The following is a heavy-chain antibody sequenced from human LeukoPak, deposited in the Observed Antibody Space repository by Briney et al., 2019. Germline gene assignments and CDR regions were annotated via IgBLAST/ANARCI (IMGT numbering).Heavy chain of an antibody. CDR2: IYSGGTT. Sequence: AGGSLRLSCAASGFTFSSYGMSWVRQAPGKGLEWVSLIYSGGTTYYADSVKGRFTISRDNSKNTLYLQMNSLRAEDTAVYYCARRAGGYSHPYDYWGQGILVTVSS. J-gene: IGHJ4*02. CDR1: GFTFSSYG. V-gene: IGHV3-53*01. CDR3: ARRAGGYSHPYDY. D-gene: IGHD4-23*01.